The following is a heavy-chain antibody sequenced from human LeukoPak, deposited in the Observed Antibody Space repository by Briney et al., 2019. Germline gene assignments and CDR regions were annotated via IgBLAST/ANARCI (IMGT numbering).Heavy chain of an antibody. CDR3: ARRLGLGVLRSSGYYYSFDY. J-gene: IGHJ4*02. D-gene: IGHD3-22*01. V-gene: IGHV4-4*02. Sequence: SETLSLTCAVSGDSVSSDKWWGWVRQSPGKGLEWIGEINHSGSTNYNPSLKSRVTISVDTSKNQFSLKLSSVTAADTAVYYCARRLGLGVLRSSGYYYSFDYWGQGTLVTVSS. CDR1: GDSVSSDKW. CDR2: INHSGST.